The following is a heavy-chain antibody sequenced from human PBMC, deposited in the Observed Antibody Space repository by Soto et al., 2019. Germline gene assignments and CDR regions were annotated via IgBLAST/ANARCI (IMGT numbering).Heavy chain of an antibody. J-gene: IGHJ6*02. CDR1: RFTFSSYD. CDR3: ARDKGGYDEYYYYGMDV. D-gene: IGHD5-12*01. CDR2: IGTAGDT. V-gene: IGHV3-13*01. Sequence: PWGSLRLSCAASRFTFSSYDIHWVLQTTVKGLEWVSAIGTAGDTYYPGSVKGRFTISRENAKNSLYLQMNSLRAEDTAVYYCARDKGGYDEYYYYGMDVWGQGTTVTVSS.